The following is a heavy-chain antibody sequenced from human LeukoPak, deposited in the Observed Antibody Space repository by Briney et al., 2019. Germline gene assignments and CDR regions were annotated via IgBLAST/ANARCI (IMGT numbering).Heavy chain of an antibody. D-gene: IGHD6-13*01. CDR2: IYSGGST. V-gene: IGHV3-66*01. CDR1: GGIVSSNY. J-gene: IGHJ3*02. CDR3: ARGREDGSSWNDAFDI. Sequence: GGSLRLSCSGSGGIVSSNYMSWVRQAPGKGLEWVSVIYSGGSTYYADSVKSRSTISRDKSKNTLYLQMHSLRGEDTPVYHCARGREDGSSWNDAFDIWGQATMVTVCS.